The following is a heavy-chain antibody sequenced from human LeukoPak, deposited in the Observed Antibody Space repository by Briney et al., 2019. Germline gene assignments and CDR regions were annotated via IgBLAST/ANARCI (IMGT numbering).Heavy chain of an antibody. CDR3: ARGRRDTAMVSYYYYMDV. V-gene: IGHV3-7*01. CDR1: GFTFSSYW. Sequence: GGPLRLSCAASGFTFSSYWMSWVRQAPGKGLEWVANIKQDGSEKYYVDSVKGRFTISRDNAKNSLYLQMNSLRAEDTAVYYCARGRRDTAMVSYYYYMDVWGKGTTVTVSS. CDR2: IKQDGSEK. J-gene: IGHJ6*03. D-gene: IGHD5-18*01.